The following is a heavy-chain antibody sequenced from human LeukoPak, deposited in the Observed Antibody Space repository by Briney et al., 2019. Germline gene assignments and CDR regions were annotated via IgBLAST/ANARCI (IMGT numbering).Heavy chain of an antibody. CDR3: ARVLEWELPINWFDP. CDR2: IYYSGST. J-gene: IGHJ5*02. CDR1: GGSISSYY. Sequence: SETLSLTCTVSGGSISSYYWGWIRQPPGKGLEWIGSIYYSGSTYYNPSLKSRVTISVDTSKNQFSLKLSSVTAADTAVYYCARVLEWELPINWFDPWGQGTLVTVSS. V-gene: IGHV4-39*01. D-gene: IGHD1-26*01.